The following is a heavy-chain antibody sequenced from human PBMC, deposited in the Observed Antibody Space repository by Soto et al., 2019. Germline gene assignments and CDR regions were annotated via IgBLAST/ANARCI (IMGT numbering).Heavy chain of an antibody. D-gene: IGHD4-17*01. CDR2: IIPIFGTA. V-gene: IGHV1-69*13. CDR3: ARDGSRDGYGGTWFDP. J-gene: IGHJ5*02. Sequence: VASVKVSCKASGGTFSSYAISWVRQAPGQGLEWMGGIIPIFGTANYAQKFQGRVTITADESTSTAYMELSSLRSEDTAVYYCARDGSRDGYGGTWFDPWGQGTLVTVSS. CDR1: GGTFSSYA.